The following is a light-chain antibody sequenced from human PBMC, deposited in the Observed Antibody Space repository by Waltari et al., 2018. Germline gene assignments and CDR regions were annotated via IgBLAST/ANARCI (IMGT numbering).Light chain of an antibody. J-gene: IGKJ2*01. CDR1: QSISSW. Sequence: DIQMTQSPSTLSAYVGDRVTITCRASQSISSWLAWYQQQPGKAPKLLIYRASSLESGVPSRFSGSGSGTEFTLTISSLQPDDFATYYCQQYNSYWYTFGQGTKLEI. V-gene: IGKV1-5*03. CDR2: RAS. CDR3: QQYNSYWYT.